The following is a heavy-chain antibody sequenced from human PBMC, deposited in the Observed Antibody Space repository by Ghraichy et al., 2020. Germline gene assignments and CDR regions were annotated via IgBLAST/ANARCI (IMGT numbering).Heavy chain of an antibody. CDR1: GGSFSGYY. J-gene: IGHJ6*02. CDR3: ARAKCCSSSYGMDV. Sequence: SETLSLTCAVYGGSFSGYYWSWIRQPPGKGLEWIGEFNHSANTNYNPSLKSRVTISVDTSKNQFSLKLNSVTAADTAVYYCARAKCCSSSYGMDVWGQGTTVTVSS. D-gene: IGHD2-2*01. V-gene: IGHV4-34*01. CDR2: FNHSANT.